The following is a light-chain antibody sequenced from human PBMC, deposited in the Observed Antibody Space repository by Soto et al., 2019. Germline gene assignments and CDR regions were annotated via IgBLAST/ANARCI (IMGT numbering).Light chain of an antibody. CDR2: EVN. V-gene: IGLV2-8*01. Sequence: QSVLTQPPSASGSPGQSVTISCTGTSSDVGGYKYVSWYQQHPGKAPKLMIFEVNKRPSGVPDRFSGSKSGNTASLTVSGLQAEDEAGYYCSSYAGINNLGVFGTGTKLTVL. CDR1: SSDVGGYKY. J-gene: IGLJ1*01. CDR3: SSYAGINNLGV.